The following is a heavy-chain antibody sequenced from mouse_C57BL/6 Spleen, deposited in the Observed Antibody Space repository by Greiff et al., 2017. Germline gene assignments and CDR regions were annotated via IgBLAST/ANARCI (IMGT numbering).Heavy chain of an antibody. CDR3: AMITTGYYYAMDY. D-gene: IGHD2-4*01. Sequence: DVPLQASGPGLVKPSQSLSLTCSVTGSSITSGYYWNWIRQFPGNKLEWMGYISYDGSNNYNPSLKNRISITRDTSKNQFFLKLNSVTTEDTATYYCAMITTGYYYAMDYWGQGTSVTVSS. CDR2: ISYDGSN. V-gene: IGHV3-6*01. J-gene: IGHJ4*01. CDR1: GSSITSGYY.